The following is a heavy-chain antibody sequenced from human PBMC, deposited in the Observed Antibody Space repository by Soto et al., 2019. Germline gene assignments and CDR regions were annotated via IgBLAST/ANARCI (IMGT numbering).Heavy chain of an antibody. V-gene: IGHV3-30*18. Sequence: LRLSCAASGFTFSSYGMHWVRQAPGKGLEWVAVISYDGSNKYYADSVKGRFTISRDNSKNTLYLQMNSLRAEDTAVYYCAKDYFSVVATMSYNWFDPWGQGTLVTVSS. CDR1: GFTFSSYG. D-gene: IGHD5-12*01. CDR2: ISYDGSNK. CDR3: AKDYFSVVATMSYNWFDP. J-gene: IGHJ5*02.